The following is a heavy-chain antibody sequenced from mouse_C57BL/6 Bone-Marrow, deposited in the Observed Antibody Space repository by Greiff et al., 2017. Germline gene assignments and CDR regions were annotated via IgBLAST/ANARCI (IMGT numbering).Heavy chain of an antibody. D-gene: IGHD2-5*01. CDR3: ARIWSPLYYSNYEGPYYFDY. J-gene: IGHJ2*01. CDR2: ISDGGSYT. V-gene: IGHV5-4*03. Sequence: EVKLMESGGGLVKPGGSLKLSCAASGFTFSSYAMSWVRQTPEKRLEWVATISDGGSYTYYPDNVKGRFTISRDNAKNNLYLQMSHLKSEDTAMYYCARIWSPLYYSNYEGPYYFDYWGQGTTLTVSS. CDR1: GFTFSSYA.